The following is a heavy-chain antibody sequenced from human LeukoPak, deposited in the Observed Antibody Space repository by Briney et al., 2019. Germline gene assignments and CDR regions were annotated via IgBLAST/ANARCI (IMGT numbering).Heavy chain of an antibody. CDR3: ARVPNFWSGHNWFHP. V-gene: IGHV1-2*02. CDR2: INPNSGGT. CDR1: GYTFSDFY. Sequence: ASVKVSCKTFGYTFSDFYIHWVRQAPGQGLEWMGWINPNSGGTNYAQKFQGRVTMTRDMSISTAYMELSRLRSDDTAVYYCARVPNFWSGHNWFHPWGQGTLVTVSS. D-gene: IGHD3-3*01. J-gene: IGHJ5*02.